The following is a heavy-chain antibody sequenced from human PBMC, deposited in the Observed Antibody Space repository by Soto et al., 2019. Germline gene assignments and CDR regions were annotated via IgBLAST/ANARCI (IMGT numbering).Heavy chain of an antibody. J-gene: IGHJ4*02. V-gene: IGHV4-59*01. D-gene: IGHD6-19*01. CDR3: ARGVDRQWADY. CDR1: GGSIKDYY. Sequence: QVQLQESGPGLVKPSETLSLTCTVSGGSIKDYYWTWIRQPPGKGLEWLGYVFYSGSTDYNPSLKSRVTISVDTSKNQFSLKLSSVTAADTAVYYCARGVDRQWADYWGQGTLVTVSS. CDR2: VFYSGST.